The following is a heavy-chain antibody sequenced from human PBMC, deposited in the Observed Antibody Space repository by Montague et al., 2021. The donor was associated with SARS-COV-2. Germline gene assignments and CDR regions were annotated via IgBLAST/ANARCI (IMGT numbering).Heavy chain of an antibody. CDR2: IYYRGTT. D-gene: IGHD5-24*01. CDR3: AREDRWNWFDP. Sequence: SETLSLTCSVSGGSISSDYWRWIRQSPGKGLEWIGYIYYRGTTNYNPSLKSRVTFSVDTSKNQFSLKLISVTAADTAVYFCAREDRWNWFDPWGQGVLATVSS. J-gene: IGHJ5*02. V-gene: IGHV4-59*01. CDR1: GGSISSDY.